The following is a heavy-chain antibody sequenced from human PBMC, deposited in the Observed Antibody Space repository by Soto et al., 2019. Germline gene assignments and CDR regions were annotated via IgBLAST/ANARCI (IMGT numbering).Heavy chain of an antibody. J-gene: IGHJ4*02. CDR1: GGSISSGGYS. Sequence: SETLSLTCAVSGGSISSGGYSWSWIRQPPGKGLEWIGYIYHSGSTYYNPSLKSRVTISVDRSKNQFSLKLSSVTAADTAVYYCARGQYYYDSSGYYIPLSREILGFDYWGQGTLVTVSS. D-gene: IGHD3-22*01. V-gene: IGHV4-30-2*01. CDR2: IYHSGST. CDR3: ARGQYYYDSSGYYIPLSREILGFDY.